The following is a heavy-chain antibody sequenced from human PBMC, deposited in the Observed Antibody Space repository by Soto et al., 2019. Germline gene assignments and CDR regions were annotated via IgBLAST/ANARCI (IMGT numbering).Heavy chain of an antibody. V-gene: IGHV1-18*01. CDR3: ARGGEGYYDSSGYAFDI. Sequence: ASVKVSCKASGYTFTSYGISWVRQAPGQGLEWMGWISAYNGNTNYAQKFQGRVTITADKSTSTAYMELSSLRSEDTAVYYCARGGEGYYDSSGYAFDIWGQGTMVTVSS. D-gene: IGHD3-22*01. CDR2: ISAYNGNT. CDR1: GYTFTSYG. J-gene: IGHJ3*02.